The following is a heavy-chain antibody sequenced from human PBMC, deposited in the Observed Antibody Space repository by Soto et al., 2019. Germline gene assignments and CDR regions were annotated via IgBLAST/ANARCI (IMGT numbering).Heavy chain of an antibody. CDR1: GFTVSSNY. J-gene: IGHJ3*02. D-gene: IGHD6-19*01. CDR2: IYSGGST. CDR3: ARSVAVAGTGGDDAFDI. Sequence: QPGGSLRLSCAASGFTVSSNYMSWVRQAPGKGPEWVSVIYSGGSTYYADSVKGRFTISRDNSKNTLYLQMNSLRAEDTAVYYCARSVAVAGTGGDDAFDIWGQGTMVTVSS. V-gene: IGHV3-53*01.